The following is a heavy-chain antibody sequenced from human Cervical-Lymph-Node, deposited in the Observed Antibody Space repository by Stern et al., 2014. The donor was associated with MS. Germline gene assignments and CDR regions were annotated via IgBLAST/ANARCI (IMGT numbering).Heavy chain of an antibody. J-gene: IGHJ6*02. D-gene: IGHD3-10*01. CDR2: IVVGSGTT. CDR1: GITFSTST. Sequence: QLVQSGPEVKKPGTSVKVSCKASGITFSTSTMHWVRQARGQSPEWIGWIVVGSGTTNYAQKFRERVTITRDMSTSTAHMELSSLKSEDTAVYYCAAPGSGKTDHYYYGMDVWGQGTTVIVSS. V-gene: IGHV1-58*02. CDR3: AAPGSGKTDHYYYGMDV.